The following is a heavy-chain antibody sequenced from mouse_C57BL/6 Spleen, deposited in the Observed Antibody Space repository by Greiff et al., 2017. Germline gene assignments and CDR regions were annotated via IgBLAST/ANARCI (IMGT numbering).Heavy chain of an antibody. J-gene: IGHJ1*03. CDR2: IDPEDGDT. CDR3: TIRLLRFSYWYFDV. V-gene: IGHV14-1*01. Sequence: EVMLVESGAELVRPGASVKLSCTASGFNIKDYYMHWVKQRPEQGLEWIGRIDPEDGDTEYAPKFQGKATMTADTSSNTAYLQLSSLTSEDTAVYYCTIRLLRFSYWYFDVWGTGTTVTVSS. D-gene: IGHD1-1*01. CDR1: GFNIKDYY.